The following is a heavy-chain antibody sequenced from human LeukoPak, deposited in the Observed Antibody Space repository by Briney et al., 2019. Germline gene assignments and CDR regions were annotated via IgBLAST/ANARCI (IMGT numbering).Heavy chain of an antibody. CDR1: GGSISSGSYY. V-gene: IGHV4-61*02. J-gene: IGHJ5*02. CDR3: ARGVGITIFGVVSSGPGWFDP. Sequence: RPSETLSLTCTVSGGSISSGSYYWRWIRQPAGKGLEGIERIYNSGRTNDNPSLKSRITISVDTSKNQFSLKLSSVTAADTAVYYCARGVGITIFGVVSSGPGWFDPWGQGTLVTVSS. D-gene: IGHD3-3*01. CDR2: IYNSGRT.